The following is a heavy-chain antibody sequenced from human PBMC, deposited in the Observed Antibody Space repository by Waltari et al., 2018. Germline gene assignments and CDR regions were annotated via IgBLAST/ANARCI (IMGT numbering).Heavy chain of an antibody. V-gene: IGHV4-34*02. Sequence: QVQLQQWGAGLLKPSETLSLPCAVYGGSFSDYYWSWIRQPPGKGLEWVGQINHRGNTNYNPSLKPRVTISVDKSKNQFSLRLSSVTAADTAVYYCARVNDYYDTNGAFFDIWGQGTMVTVSS. CDR3: ARVNDYYDTNGAFFDI. CDR1: GGSFSDYY. D-gene: IGHD3-22*01. CDR2: INHRGNT. J-gene: IGHJ3*02.